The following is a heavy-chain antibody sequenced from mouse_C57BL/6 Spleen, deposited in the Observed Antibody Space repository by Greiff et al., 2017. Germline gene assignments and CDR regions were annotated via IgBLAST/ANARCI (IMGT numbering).Heavy chain of an antibody. CDR1: GYTFTDYE. J-gene: IGHJ2*01. Sequence: QVQLKESGAELVRPGASVTLSCKASGYTFTDYEMHWVKQTPVHGLEWIGAIDPETGGTAYNQKFKGKAILTADKSSSTAYMELRSLTSEDSAVYYCTRSGTTVVATGDYWGQGTTLTVSS. CDR2: IDPETGGT. CDR3: TRSGTTVVATGDY. V-gene: IGHV1-15*01. D-gene: IGHD1-1*01.